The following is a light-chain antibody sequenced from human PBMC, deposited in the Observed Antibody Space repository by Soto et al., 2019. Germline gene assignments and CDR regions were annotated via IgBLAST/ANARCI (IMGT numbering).Light chain of an antibody. J-gene: IGLJ2*01. CDR1: SSNIGNNY. Sequence: QSVLTQSPSVSAAPGQQVTISFSGSSSNIGNNYVSWYQQLQGTAPKLLIYDNNKRPSGIPDRFSGSKSGTSGTLDISGLQTGDEADYYCATWDGSLPGEVFGGGTKLTVL. V-gene: IGLV1-51*01. CDR2: DNN. CDR3: ATWDGSLPGEV.